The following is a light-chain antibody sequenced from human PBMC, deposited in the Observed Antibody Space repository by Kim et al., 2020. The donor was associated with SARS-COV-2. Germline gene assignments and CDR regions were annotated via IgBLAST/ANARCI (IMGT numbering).Light chain of an antibody. CDR1: QGIHIW. CDR3: HQADSFPIT. CDR2: AAT. V-gene: IGKV1-12*01. J-gene: IGKJ5*01. Sequence: AFLGDLVPFTCRASQGIHIWLAWYQQKQGKAPKLLIYAATNLQGGVPSRFGGSGSETDFTLTISSLQPEDSATYYCHQADSFPITFGQGTRLEIK.